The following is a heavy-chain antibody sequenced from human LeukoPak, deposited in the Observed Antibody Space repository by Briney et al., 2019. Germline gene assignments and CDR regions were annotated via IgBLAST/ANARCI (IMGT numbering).Heavy chain of an antibody. CDR2: ISWNSGSI. D-gene: IGHD3-9*01. V-gene: IGHV3-9*01. CDR3: AKGFSIRYFDWLLDY. J-gene: IGHJ4*02. Sequence: PGRSLRLSCAASGFTFDDYAMHWVRQAPGKGLEWVSGISWNSGSIGYADSVKGRFTISRDNAKNSLCLQMNSLRAEDTALYYCAKGFSIRYFDWLLDYWGQGTLVTVSS. CDR1: GFTFDDYA.